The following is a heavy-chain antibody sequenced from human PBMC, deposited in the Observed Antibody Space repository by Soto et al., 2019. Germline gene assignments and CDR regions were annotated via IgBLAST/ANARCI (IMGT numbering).Heavy chain of an antibody. CDR2: ISGSGGST. Sequence: PGGSLRLSCAASGFTFSSYAMSWVRQAPGKGLEWVSAISGSGGSTYYADSVKGRFTISRDNSKNTLYLQMNSLRAEDTAVYYCAKDRRWGYYDSSGYVDYWGQGTLITVSS. J-gene: IGHJ4*02. CDR1: GFTFSSYA. CDR3: AKDRRWGYYDSSGYVDY. D-gene: IGHD3-22*01. V-gene: IGHV3-23*01.